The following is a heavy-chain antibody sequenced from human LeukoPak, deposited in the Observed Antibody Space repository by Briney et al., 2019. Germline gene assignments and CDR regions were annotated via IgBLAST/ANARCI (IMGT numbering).Heavy chain of an antibody. J-gene: IGHJ4*02. Sequence: PGGPLRLSCAASGFTFSSYSMNWVRQAPGKGLEWVSSISSSSSYIYYADSVKGRFTISRDNAKNSLYLQMNSLRAEDTAVYYCARDMDYYGSGSPIFDYWGQGTLVTVSS. V-gene: IGHV3-21*01. CDR1: GFTFSSYS. D-gene: IGHD3-10*01. CDR2: ISSSSSYI. CDR3: ARDMDYYGSGSPIFDY.